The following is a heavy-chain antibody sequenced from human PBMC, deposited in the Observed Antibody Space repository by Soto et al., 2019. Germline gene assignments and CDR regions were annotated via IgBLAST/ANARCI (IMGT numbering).Heavy chain of an antibody. J-gene: IGHJ3*02. CDR1: GDSVSSNTAS. D-gene: IGHD6-13*01. CDR2: TYYRSKWYN. V-gene: IGHV6-1*01. Sequence: SQTLSLTCAISGDSVSSNTASWNWIRQSPSRGLEWLGRTYYRSKWYNDYAVSVKSRITINPDTSKNQFSLQLDSVTPEDTAVYYCARAKPGIAAAGINAFDIWGQGTMVTVSS. CDR3: ARAKPGIAAAGINAFDI.